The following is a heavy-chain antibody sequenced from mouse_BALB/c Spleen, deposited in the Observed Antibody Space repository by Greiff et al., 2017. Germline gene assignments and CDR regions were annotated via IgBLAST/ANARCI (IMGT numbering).Heavy chain of an antibody. CDR3: TRGDGYYDFDY. D-gene: IGHD2-3*01. J-gene: IGHJ2*01. Sequence: QVQLQQSGAELVKPGASVKLSCTASGFNIKDTYMHWVKQRPGQGLEWIGVIDPSDSYTSYNQKFKGKATLTVDTSSSTAYMQLSSLTSEDSAVYYCTRGDGYYDFDYWGQGTTLTVSS. V-gene: IGHV1-69*02. CDR2: IDPSDSYT. CDR1: GFNIKDTY.